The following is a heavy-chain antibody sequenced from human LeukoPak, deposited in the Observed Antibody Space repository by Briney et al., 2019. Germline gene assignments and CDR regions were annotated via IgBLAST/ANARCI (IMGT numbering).Heavy chain of an antibody. V-gene: IGHV3-30*04. J-gene: IGHJ4*02. CDR3: AGTSWDVDY. Sequence: GGSLRLSCAASGFTFSTYAMNWVRQAPGKGLEWVAVISYDGRQNYYADSVKGRFTISRDNSKNTLYLQMNSLRDEDTAVYYCAGTSWDVDYWGQGTLVTVSS. CDR1: GFTFSTYA. D-gene: IGHD2-2*01. CDR2: ISYDGRQN.